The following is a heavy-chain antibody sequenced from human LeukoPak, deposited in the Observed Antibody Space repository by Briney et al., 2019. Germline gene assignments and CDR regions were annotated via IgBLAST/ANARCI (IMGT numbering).Heavy chain of an antibody. CDR1: GFTVSANY. Sequence: GGSLRLSCAASGFTVSANYMSWVRQAAGKGLEWVSIIYRHGRTYYADSVKGRFTISRDSSKNTLDLQMNSLRAEDTAVYFCARAPEHVYMPMDVWGQGTTVIVS. J-gene: IGHJ6*02. CDR2: IYRHGRT. V-gene: IGHV3-66*02. D-gene: IGHD2-2*01. CDR3: ARAPEHVYMPMDV.